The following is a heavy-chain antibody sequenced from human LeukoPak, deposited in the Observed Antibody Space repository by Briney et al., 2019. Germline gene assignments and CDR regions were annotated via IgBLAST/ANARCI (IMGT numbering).Heavy chain of an antibody. D-gene: IGHD3-3*01. Sequence: PWGSLRLSCAAPGFTLSSNYMSRVRQAPAQGLEWVSYISSSGTTIYYADSVRGRFTISRDNAKNSLYLQMNSLRAEDTAVYYCVRSFGSSCYWGQGTLVTVSS. CDR1: GFTLSSNY. CDR3: VRSFGSSCY. J-gene: IGHJ4*02. V-gene: IGHV3-11*04. CDR2: ISSSGTTI.